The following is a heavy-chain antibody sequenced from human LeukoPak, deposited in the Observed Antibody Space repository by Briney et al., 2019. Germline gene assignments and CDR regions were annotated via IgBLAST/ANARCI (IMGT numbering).Heavy chain of an antibody. CDR2: IYYSGST. Sequence: PSETLSLTCTVSGGSISSSSYSWGWIRQPPGKGLEWIGSIYYSGSTFYNPSLKSRVTISVDTSKNQFSLKLSSVTAADTAVYYCARLALRGVIISHFDYWGQGTLVTVSS. J-gene: IGHJ4*02. CDR1: GGSISSSSYS. V-gene: IGHV4-39*01. D-gene: IGHD3-10*01. CDR3: ARLALRGVIISHFDY.